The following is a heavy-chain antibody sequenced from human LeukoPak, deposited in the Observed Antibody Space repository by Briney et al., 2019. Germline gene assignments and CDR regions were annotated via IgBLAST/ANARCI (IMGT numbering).Heavy chain of an antibody. J-gene: IGHJ5*02. D-gene: IGHD5-12*01. CDR3: ARKSGYDYEDDRFDP. Sequence: GGSLRLSCAASGFTFSSYEMNWVRQAPGKGLEWVSYISSSGSTIYYADSVKGRFTISRDNAKNSLYLQMNSLRAEDTAVYYCARKSGYDYEDDRFDPWGQGTLVTVSS. CDR1: GFTFSSYE. V-gene: IGHV3-48*03. CDR2: ISSSGSTI.